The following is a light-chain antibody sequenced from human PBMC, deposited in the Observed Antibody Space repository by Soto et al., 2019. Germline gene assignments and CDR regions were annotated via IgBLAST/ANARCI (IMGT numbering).Light chain of an antibody. J-gene: IGLJ1*01. Sequence: QSVLTQPPSVSGAPGQRVTISCSGSRSNIGAGYDIHWYQQFPGTAPKLFIYSNSNRPSGVPDRFSGSKSGTSASLAITGLQPEDEADYYCQSYDSSLSTYVFGTGPKLTVL. CDR1: RSNIGAGYD. CDR3: QSYDSSLSTYV. V-gene: IGLV1-40*01. CDR2: SNS.